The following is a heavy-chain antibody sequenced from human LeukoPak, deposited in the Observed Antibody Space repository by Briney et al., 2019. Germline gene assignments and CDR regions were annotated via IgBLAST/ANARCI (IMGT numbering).Heavy chain of an antibody. D-gene: IGHD2-2*01. CDR3: STSCYAGDY. V-gene: IGHV4-39*01. J-gene: IGHJ4*02. CDR1: GGSNISSSYY. Sequence: SETLSLTCTVSGGSNISSSYYWGWIRQPPGKGLEWIGSIYYSGSTYYNPSLKSRVTISVDTSKNQFSLKLSSVTAADTAVYYCSTSCYAGDYWGQGTLVTVSS. CDR2: IYYSGST.